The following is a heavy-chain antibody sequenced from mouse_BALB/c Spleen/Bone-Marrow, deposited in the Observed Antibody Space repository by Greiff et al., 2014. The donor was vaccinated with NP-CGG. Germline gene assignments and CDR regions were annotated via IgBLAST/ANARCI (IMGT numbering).Heavy chain of an antibody. V-gene: IGHV5-17*02. J-gene: IGHJ2*01. CDR2: ISSGSSPI. D-gene: IGHD4-1*01. Sequence: EVMLVESGGGLVQPGGSRKLSCAASGFTFSSFGMHWVRQAPEKGLEWVAYISSGSSPIFYEDTVKGRFTISRDNPKNTLFLQMTSLRYEDTAMYYCTGGGYWEDFDYWGQGTTLTVSS. CDR3: TGGGYWEDFDY. CDR1: GFTFSSFG.